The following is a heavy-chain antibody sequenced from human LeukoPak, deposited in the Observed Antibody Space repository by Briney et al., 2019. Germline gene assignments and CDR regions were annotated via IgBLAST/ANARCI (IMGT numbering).Heavy chain of an antibody. CDR1: GGSISSYY. J-gene: IGHJ3*02. V-gene: IGHV4-59*01. CDR2: IYYSGST. CDR3: AGYCSSGSCFLDAFDI. D-gene: IGHD2-15*01. Sequence: SETLSLTCTVSGGSISSYYWSWIRQPPGKGLEWNGYIYYSGSTNYNPSLKSRVTISVDTSKNQFSLKLSSVTAADTAVYYCAGYCSSGSCFLDAFDIWGQGTMVTVSS.